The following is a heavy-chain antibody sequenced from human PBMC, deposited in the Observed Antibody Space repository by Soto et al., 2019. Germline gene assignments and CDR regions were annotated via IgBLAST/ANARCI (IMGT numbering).Heavy chain of an antibody. V-gene: IGHV3-30*18. CDR2: ISFDGGKR. CDR3: AKARHHYASGSPGWFDS. D-gene: IGHD3-10*01. Sequence: QVQLVESGGGVVQPGGSLRLSCAASGFTFSSYGMHWVRQAPGKGLEWVALISFDGGKRFYADSVRGRLTISRDNSKNMVHLQMHSLRREDTALYYCAKARHHYASGSPGWFDSWGPGTLVTVSS. J-gene: IGHJ5*01. CDR1: GFTFSSYG.